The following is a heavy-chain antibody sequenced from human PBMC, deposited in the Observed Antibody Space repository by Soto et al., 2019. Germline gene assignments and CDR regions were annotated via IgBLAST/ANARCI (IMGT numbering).Heavy chain of an antibody. CDR2: IYHSGST. CDR1: GGSISSGGYS. Sequence: SETLSLTCAVSGGSISSGGYSWSRIRQPPGKGLEWIGYIYHSGSTYYNPSLKSRVTISVDRSKNQFSLKLSSVTAADTAVYYCAIIQYPTWSSWFDPWGQGTLDTVSS. J-gene: IGHJ5*02. CDR3: AIIQYPTWSSWFDP. D-gene: IGHD4-4*01. V-gene: IGHV4-30-2*01.